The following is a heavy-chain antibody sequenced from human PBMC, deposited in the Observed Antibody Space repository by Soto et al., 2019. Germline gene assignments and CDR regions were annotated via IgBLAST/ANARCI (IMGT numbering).Heavy chain of an antibody. D-gene: IGHD6-13*01. V-gene: IGHV3-7*05. CDR2: IKQDGSEK. Sequence: GGSLRLSCAASGFTFSSYWMSWVRQAPGKGLGWVANIKQDGSEKYYVDSVKGRFTISRDNAKNSLYLQMNSLRAEDTAVYYCARESGGISSSWYYYYYGMDVWGQGTTVTVSS. CDR1: GFTFSSYW. J-gene: IGHJ6*02. CDR3: ARESGGISSSWYYYYYGMDV.